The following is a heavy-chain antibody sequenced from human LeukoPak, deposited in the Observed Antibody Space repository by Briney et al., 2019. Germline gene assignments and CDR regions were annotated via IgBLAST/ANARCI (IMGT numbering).Heavy chain of an antibody. V-gene: IGHV4-59*01. D-gene: IGHD2-21*02. CDR1: GGSISSYY. CDR3: AKDLERHIVVVTASAVDY. Sequence: SETLSLTCTVSGGSISSYYWSWIRQPPGKGLEWIGYICYSGSTNYNPSLKSRVTISVDTSKNQFSLKLSSVTAADTAVYYCAKDLERHIVVVTASAVDYWGQGTLVTVSS. CDR2: ICYSGST. J-gene: IGHJ4*02.